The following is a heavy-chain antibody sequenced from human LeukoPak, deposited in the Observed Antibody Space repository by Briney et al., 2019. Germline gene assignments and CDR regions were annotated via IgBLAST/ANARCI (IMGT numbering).Heavy chain of an antibody. CDR2: INHSGST. V-gene: IGHV4-34*01. CDR1: GGSFSGYY. J-gene: IGHJ6*02. D-gene: IGHD3-10*01. Sequence: ASETLSLTCAVYGGSFSGYYWSWIRQPPGKGLEWIGEINHSGSTNYNPSLKSRVTISVDTSKNQFSLKLSSVTAADTAVYYCARMTPFTYGMDVWGQGTTVTVSS. CDR3: ARMTPFTYGMDV.